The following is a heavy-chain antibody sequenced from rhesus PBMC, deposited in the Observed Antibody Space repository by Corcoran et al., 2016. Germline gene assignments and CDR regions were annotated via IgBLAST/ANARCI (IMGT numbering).Heavy chain of an antibody. CDR3: ATGRTDY. CDR1: GGSISSSY. Sequence: QLQLQESGPGLVKPSETLSVTRAVSGGSISSSYWSWIRQASGKGLEWIGYIYGSGSSTNYNPSLKSRVTLSVDTSKNQLSLKLSSVTTADTAVYYCATGRTDYWGQGVLVTVSS. J-gene: IGHJ4*01. V-gene: IGHV4-169*01. D-gene: IGHD2-21*01. CDR2: IYGSGSST.